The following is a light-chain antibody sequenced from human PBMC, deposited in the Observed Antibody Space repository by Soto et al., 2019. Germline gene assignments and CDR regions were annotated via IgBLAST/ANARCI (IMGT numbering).Light chain of an antibody. V-gene: IGLV1-40*01. J-gene: IGLJ3*02. Sequence: VLTQPPSVSGAPGQRVTISCTGSSSNIGAHYDVNWYQQLPGTAPKLLIYVNSNRPAGVPARFSASQSGASASLTITGLQAEDEADYYCQSYDSSLSALVFGGGTKVTVL. CDR1: SSNIGAHYD. CDR2: VNS. CDR3: QSYDSSLSALV.